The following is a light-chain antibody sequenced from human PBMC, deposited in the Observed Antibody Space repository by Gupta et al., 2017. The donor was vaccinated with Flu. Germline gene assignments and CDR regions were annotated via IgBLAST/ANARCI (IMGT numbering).Light chain of an antibody. V-gene: IGLV3-21*02. CDR3: RVWDSGSGHLV. J-gene: IGLJ2*01. CDR1: NIRSKS. Sequence: SYVLTQPLSVSVAPGQRPRPTRGGANIRSKSVHWYQQKPGTAPLLVMYDDSNRPSGIPERFSGSNPGKTATLSSSRVEAGDEADYYCRVWDSGSGHLVFGGGTKLTVL. CDR2: DDS.